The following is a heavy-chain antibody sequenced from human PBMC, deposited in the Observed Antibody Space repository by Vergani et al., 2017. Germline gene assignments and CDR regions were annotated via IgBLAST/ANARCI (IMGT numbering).Heavy chain of an antibody. CDR1: GGSISSGDYY. CDR3: ARGMTMIVVVTSEGSWFDP. D-gene: IGHD3-22*01. Sequence: QVQLQASCPGLVKPSQPLSLTCTVSGGSISSGDYYLSWIRQPPGKGLEWIGYIYYSGSTYYNPSLKSRVTISVDTSKNQFPLKLSSVTAADTAVYYCARGMTMIVVVTSEGSWFDPWGQGTLVTVSS. V-gene: IGHV4-30-4*01. J-gene: IGHJ5*02. CDR2: IYYSGST.